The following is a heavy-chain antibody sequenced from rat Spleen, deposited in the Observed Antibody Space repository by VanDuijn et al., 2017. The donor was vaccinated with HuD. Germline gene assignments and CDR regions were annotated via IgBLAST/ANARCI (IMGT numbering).Heavy chain of an antibody. CDR1: GFTFSNFP. CDR3: ASHTGPDY. J-gene: IGHJ2*01. D-gene: IGHD4-1*01. Sequence: EVQLVESGGGLVQPGRSLKLSCAASGFTFSNFPMAWVRQAPTKGLEWVATISTRGGSTYYRDSVKGRFTISRDNAKSTLYLQMDSLRSEDTATYSCASHTGPDYWGQGVMVTVSS. V-gene: IGHV5-46*01. CDR2: ISTRGGST.